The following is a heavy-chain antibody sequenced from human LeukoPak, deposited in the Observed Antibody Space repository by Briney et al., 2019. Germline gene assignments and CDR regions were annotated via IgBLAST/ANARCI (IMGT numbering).Heavy chain of an antibody. J-gene: IGHJ4*02. CDR2: INPGGSSI. D-gene: IGHD1-14*01. V-gene: IGHV3-74*01. CDR1: GFTFSSYW. CDR3: ARSNQADDY. Sequence: GRSLRLSCAASGFTFSSYWMHWVRQVPGKGLVWVARINPGGSSITYADSVKGRFTISRDTAKTTLYLQMDSLRAEDTGVYYCARSNQADDYWGQGTLVTVSS.